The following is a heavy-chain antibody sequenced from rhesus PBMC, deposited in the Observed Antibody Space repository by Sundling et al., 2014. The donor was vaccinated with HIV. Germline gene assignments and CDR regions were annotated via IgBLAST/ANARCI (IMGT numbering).Heavy chain of an antibody. V-gene: IGHV4-93*01. CDR1: GGSISSDNW. D-gene: IGHD1-44*02. CDR2: FHGSGGST. J-gene: IGHJ4*01. Sequence: QVQLQESGPGLVKPSETLSLTCAVSGGSISSDNWWSWIRQSPGKGLEWIGGFHGSGGSTEYNPSLKSRVTISIDTSKNHFSLKLSSVTAADTAVYYCSREEWQLYVDYWGRGRSWSTVSS. CDR3: SREEWQLYVDY.